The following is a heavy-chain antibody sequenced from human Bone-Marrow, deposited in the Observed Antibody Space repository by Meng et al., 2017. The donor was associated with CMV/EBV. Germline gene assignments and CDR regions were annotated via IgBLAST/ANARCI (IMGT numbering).Heavy chain of an antibody. D-gene: IGHD2-2*02. CDR1: GFTFSSYS. Sequence: GESLKISCAASGFTFSSYSMNWVRQAPGKGLEWVSYISSSSSTIYYADSVKGRFTISRDNSKNTLYLQMNSLRAEDTAVYYCAKDALIVVVPAAIPTAMGYYYGMDVCGQGTTVTVSS. CDR2: ISSSSSTI. J-gene: IGHJ6*02. CDR3: AKDALIVVVPAAIPTAMGYYYGMDV. V-gene: IGHV3-48*01.